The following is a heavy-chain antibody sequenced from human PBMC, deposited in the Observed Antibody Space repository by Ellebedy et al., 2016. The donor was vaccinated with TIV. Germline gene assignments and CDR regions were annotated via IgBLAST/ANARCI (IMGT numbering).Heavy chain of an antibody. CDR3: ARGPLWTRTGDY. CDR2: ISAYNGDT. D-gene: IGHD3-16*01. CDR1: GYTFTNYY. J-gene: IGHJ4*02. V-gene: IGHV1-18*04. Sequence: AASVKVSCKASGYTFTNYYIHWVRQAPGQGLEWMGWISAYNGDTNHAQKFQGRVTMTTDTSTSTAYMELRSLRSDDTAVYYCARGPLWTRTGDYWGQGTLVTVSS.